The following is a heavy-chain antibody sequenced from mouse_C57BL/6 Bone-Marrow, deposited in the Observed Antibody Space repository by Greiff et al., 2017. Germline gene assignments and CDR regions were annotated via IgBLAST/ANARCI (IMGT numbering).Heavy chain of an antibody. CDR3: AREYGNYFDY. CDR2: INPSNGRT. D-gene: IGHD2-10*02. Sequence: VQLQQPGAELVKPGASVKLSCKASGYTFTSYWMHWVKQRPGQGLEWIGEINPSNGRTNYNEKFKSKATLTVDKSSSTAYMQLSSLTSEDSAVYYCAREYGNYFDYWGRGTTLTVSS. V-gene: IGHV1S81*02. CDR1: GYTFTSYW. J-gene: IGHJ2*01.